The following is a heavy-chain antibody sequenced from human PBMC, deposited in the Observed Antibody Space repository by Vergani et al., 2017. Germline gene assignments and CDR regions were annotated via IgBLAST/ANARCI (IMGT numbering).Heavy chain of an antibody. J-gene: IGHJ4*02. V-gene: IGHV3-30*04. Sequence: QQQLVESGGGVVQPGRSLRLSCAASGFAFNKFALHWVRQAPGKGLDWVAVISADGRNNHYADSVKGRFSISRDNSKNTLYLQMSSLRVEDTAIYYCAELYGDDGYSPFWGQGTLVTVSS. D-gene: IGHD5-18*01. CDR1: GFAFNKFA. CDR2: ISADGRNN. CDR3: AELYGDDGYSPF.